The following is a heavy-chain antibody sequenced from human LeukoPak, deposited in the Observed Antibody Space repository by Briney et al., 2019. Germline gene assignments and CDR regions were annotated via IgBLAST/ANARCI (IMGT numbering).Heavy chain of an antibody. CDR2: IKPNSGGT. J-gene: IGHJ3*02. CDR3: ARGGFRYYDSSGYYADAFDI. D-gene: IGHD3-22*01. Sequence: ASVKVSCKASGCTFTGYDMHWVRQAPGQGLEWMGWIKPNSGGTNYTQKFQGRVTMDRDTPISTAYMDMSSLRSDDTAVYYCARGGFRYYDSSGYYADAFDIWGQGTMVTVSS. CDR1: GCTFTGYD. V-gene: IGHV1-2*02.